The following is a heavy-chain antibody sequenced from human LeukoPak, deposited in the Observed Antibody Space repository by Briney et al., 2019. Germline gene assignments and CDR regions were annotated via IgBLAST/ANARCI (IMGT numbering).Heavy chain of an antibody. V-gene: IGHV4-34*01. J-gene: IGHJ4*02. D-gene: IGHD6-13*01. CDR1: GGSFSGYY. Sequence: SETLSLTCAVYGGSFSGYYWSWIRQPPGKGLEWIGEINHSGSTNYNPSLKSRVTISVDTSKNQFSLKLSSVTAADTAVYYCARRSYSSSWSDWCQGTLVTVSS. CDR3: ARRSYSSSWSD. CDR2: INHSGST.